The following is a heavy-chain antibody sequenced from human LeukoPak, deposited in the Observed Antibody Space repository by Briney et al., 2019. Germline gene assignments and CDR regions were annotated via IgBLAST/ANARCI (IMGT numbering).Heavy chain of an antibody. Sequence: SETLSLTCTVSGGSISSSSYYWGWIRQPPGKGVEWIGSIYYTGTTYYNPSVKSRVTISVDTSKNQFSLRLNSVTAADTAVYYCARRTYTSRPGAISYYFDYWGQGALVTVSS. CDR1: GGSISSSSYY. D-gene: IGHD3-3*01. CDR3: ARRTYTSRPGAISYYFDY. V-gene: IGHV4-39*01. J-gene: IGHJ4*02. CDR2: IYYTGTT.